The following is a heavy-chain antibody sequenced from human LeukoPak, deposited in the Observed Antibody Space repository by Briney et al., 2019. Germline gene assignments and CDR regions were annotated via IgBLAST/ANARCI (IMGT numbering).Heavy chain of an antibody. J-gene: IGHJ5*02. CDR1: GFTFSSYE. V-gene: IGHV3-48*03. D-gene: IGHD4-17*01. CDR3: ARDTNGDGWFDP. Sequence: QPGGSLRLSCAASGFTFSSYEMNWVRQAPGKGLEWVSYISSSGSTIYYADSVKGRLTISRDNAKNSLYLQMNSLRAEDTSVYYCARDTNGDGWFDPWGQGTLVTVSS. CDR2: ISSSGSTI.